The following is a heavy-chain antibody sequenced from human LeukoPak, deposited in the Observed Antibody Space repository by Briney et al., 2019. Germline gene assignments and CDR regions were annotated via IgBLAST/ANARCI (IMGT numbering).Heavy chain of an antibody. V-gene: IGHV4-30-2*01. J-gene: IGHJ4*02. Sequence: SETLSLTCAVSGGSISSGGYSWSWIRQPPGKGLGWIGYIYHSGSTYYNPSLKSRVTISVDRSKNQFSLKLSSVTAADTAVYYCARAVAGTGAPFDYWGQGTLVTVSS. CDR2: IYHSGST. CDR3: ARAVAGTGAPFDY. D-gene: IGHD6-19*01. CDR1: GGSISSGGYS.